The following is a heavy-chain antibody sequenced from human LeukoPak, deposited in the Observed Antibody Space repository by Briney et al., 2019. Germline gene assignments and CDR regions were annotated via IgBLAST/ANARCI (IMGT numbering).Heavy chain of an antibody. Sequence: PGGSLRLSCATSGFTFSGFAMCWVRQAPGKGLEWVSAITTSGGETNYADSVKGRFTISRDNSKGTLFLQMHSLRGDDTAVYYCAKGHYDDWYYFDYWGQGALVTVSS. D-gene: IGHD3-3*01. CDR3: AKGHYDDWYYFDY. V-gene: IGHV3-23*01. CDR1: GFTFSGFA. J-gene: IGHJ4*02. CDR2: ITTSGGET.